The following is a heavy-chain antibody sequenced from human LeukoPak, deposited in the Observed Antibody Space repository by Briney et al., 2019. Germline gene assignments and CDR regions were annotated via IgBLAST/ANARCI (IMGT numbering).Heavy chain of an antibody. J-gene: IGHJ4*02. D-gene: IGHD4-17*01. V-gene: IGHV4-59*08. CDR1: GGSISSFY. CDR2: IYYTGST. Sequence: PSETLSLTCTVSGGSISSFYWSWIRQPPGKGLEWIGYIYYTGSTNYNPSLKCRLTISVDVSKNQFSLKLSSVTATDTAVYYCASLSTVTQGYFDSWGQGTLVTVSS. CDR3: ASLSTVTQGYFDS.